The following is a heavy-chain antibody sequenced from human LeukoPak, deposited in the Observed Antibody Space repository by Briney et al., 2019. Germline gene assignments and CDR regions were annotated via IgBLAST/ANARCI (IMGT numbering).Heavy chain of an antibody. D-gene: IGHD2-15*01. CDR3: ARFSATAATNLRLNWFDP. Sequence: PSETLSLTCTVSGGSISSGDYYWSWIRQPPGKGLEWIGYIYYSGSTNYNPSPKSRVTISVDTSKNQFSLKLSSVTAADTAVYYCARFSATAATNLRLNWFDPWGQGTLVTVSS. CDR2: IYYSGST. CDR1: GGSISSGDYY. J-gene: IGHJ5*02. V-gene: IGHV4-61*08.